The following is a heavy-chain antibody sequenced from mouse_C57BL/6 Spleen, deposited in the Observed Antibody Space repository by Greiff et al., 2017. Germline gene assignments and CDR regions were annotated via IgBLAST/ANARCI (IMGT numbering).Heavy chain of an antibody. V-gene: IGHV1-4*01. CDR2: INPSSGYT. CDR1: GYTFTSYT. CDR3: ARNPTLSY. J-gene: IGHJ3*01. Sequence: VQLQQSGAELARPGASVKMSCKASGYTFTSYTMHWVKQRPGQGLEWIGYINPSSGYTKYNEKFKDKSTLTADKSSSTAYMQLSSLTSDDSAVYYCARNPTLSYWGQGTLVTVSA.